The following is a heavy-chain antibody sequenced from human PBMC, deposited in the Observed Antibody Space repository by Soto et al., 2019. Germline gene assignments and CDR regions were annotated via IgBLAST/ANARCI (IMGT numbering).Heavy chain of an antibody. CDR2: LDYEEGER. V-gene: IGHV1-24*01. J-gene: IGHJ4*02. CDR3: AAGVTTFDY. Sequence: QVQLIQSGTEVKRPGASVKVSCKVSGNTLSGLPMHWVRQAPGKGLEWMGSLDYEEGERNFAHRFQGRGTVTEDKSTVTAYMDLRSLKSEDTDVYYCAAGVTTFDYWGQGTLVTVSS. D-gene: IGHD4-17*01. CDR1: GNTLSGLP.